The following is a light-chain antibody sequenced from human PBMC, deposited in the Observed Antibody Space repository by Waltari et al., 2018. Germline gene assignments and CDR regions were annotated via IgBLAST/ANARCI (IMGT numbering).Light chain of an antibody. Sequence: ESVLTQSPGTLSLSPGERATLSCRASQSISSYLAWYQQKPGQAPRLLIYGGSSRATGIPDRFSGSGSGTDFTLTISRLEPEDFAVDYCQQYGSSPLSFGGGTKVEI. CDR3: QQYGSSPLS. CDR2: GGS. J-gene: IGKJ4*01. V-gene: IGKV3-20*01. CDR1: QSISSY.